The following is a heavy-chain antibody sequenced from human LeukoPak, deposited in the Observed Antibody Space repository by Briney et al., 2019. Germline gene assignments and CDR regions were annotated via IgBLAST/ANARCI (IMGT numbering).Heavy chain of an antibody. CDR3: VRGRAVSGSEEGDY. D-gene: IGHD3-10*01. CDR2: MSYDGGQK. Sequence: GGSLRLSWAAAGFTFISHPMHWLRQAPGKGLEWVAVMSYDGGQKYYPDSVKGRFTISRDISKNTLYLQMNSLRPEDTAVYYCVRGRAVSGSEEGDYWGQGALVIVSP. CDR1: GFTFISHP. J-gene: IGHJ4*02. V-gene: IGHV3-30*01.